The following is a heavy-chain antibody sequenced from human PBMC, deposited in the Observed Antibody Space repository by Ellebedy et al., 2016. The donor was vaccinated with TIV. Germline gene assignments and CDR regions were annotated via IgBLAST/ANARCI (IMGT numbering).Heavy chain of an antibody. J-gene: IGHJ4*02. D-gene: IGHD4-17*01. V-gene: IGHV1-18*04. CDR2: ISAYNGNT. CDR1: GYTFTSYH. Sequence: ASVKVSCKASGYTFTSYHIHWVRQAPGQGLEWMGWISAYNGNTNYAQKLQGRVTMTTDTSASTAYMELSSLRSEDTAVYYCARGQLHYGDYFDYWGQGTLVTVSS. CDR3: ARGQLHYGDYFDY.